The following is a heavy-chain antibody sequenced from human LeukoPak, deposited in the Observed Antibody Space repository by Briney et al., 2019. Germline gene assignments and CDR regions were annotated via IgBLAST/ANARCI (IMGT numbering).Heavy chain of an antibody. CDR3: ARHRVRDILTGSLLYYFDY. CDR2: IYYSGST. D-gene: IGHD3-9*01. CDR1: GGSISSGDYY. V-gene: IGHV4-30-4*08. Sequence: SETLSLTCTVSGGSISSGDYYWSWIRQPPGKGLEWIGYIYYSGSTYYNPSLKSRVTISVDTSKNQFSLKLSSVTAADTAVYYCARHRVRDILTGSLLYYFDYWGQGTLVTVSS. J-gene: IGHJ4*02.